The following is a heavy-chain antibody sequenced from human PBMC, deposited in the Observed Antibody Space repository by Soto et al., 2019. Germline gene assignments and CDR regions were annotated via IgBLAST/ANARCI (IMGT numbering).Heavy chain of an antibody. CDR3: ARGSPAGGIHDAFDI. V-gene: IGHV3-48*01. CDR1: GFTFSSYS. D-gene: IGHD3-16*01. Sequence: GGSLRLSCAASGFTFSSYSMNWVRQAPGEGLEWVSYISSSSSTIYYADSVKGRFTISRDNAKNSLYLQMNSLRAEDTAVYYYARGSPAGGIHDAFDIWGQGTMVTVSS. J-gene: IGHJ3*02. CDR2: ISSSSSTI.